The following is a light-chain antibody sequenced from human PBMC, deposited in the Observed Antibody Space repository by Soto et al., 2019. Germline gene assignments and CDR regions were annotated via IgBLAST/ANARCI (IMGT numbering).Light chain of an antibody. CDR1: QTVSSRY. V-gene: IGKV3-20*01. Sequence: ELVLTQSPGTLSLSPGERATLSCRASQTVSSRYLAWYQQNPGQAPRLLMYGASNRATDIPDRFSGSGSVTDFTLTISRLEPEDVSVYFCQQYGRSPPFTFGQGTKVEIK. CDR2: GAS. CDR3: QQYGRSPPFT. J-gene: IGKJ2*01.